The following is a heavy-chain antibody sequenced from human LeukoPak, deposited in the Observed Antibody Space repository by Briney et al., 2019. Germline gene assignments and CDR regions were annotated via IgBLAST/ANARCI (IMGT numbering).Heavy chain of an antibody. V-gene: IGHV4-34*01. D-gene: IGHD2-2*01. CDR1: GGSFSGNY. CDR2: INYSGST. CDR3: ARVGGDIVVVPAARRPAPYFDY. J-gene: IGHJ4*02. Sequence: SQTLSLTCAVYGGSFSGNYWSWIRQPPGKGLEWIGEINYSGSTNYNPSLKSRVNISVDTSKNQFSLKLSSVTAADTAVYYCARVGGDIVVVPAARRPAPYFDYWGQGNLVTVSS.